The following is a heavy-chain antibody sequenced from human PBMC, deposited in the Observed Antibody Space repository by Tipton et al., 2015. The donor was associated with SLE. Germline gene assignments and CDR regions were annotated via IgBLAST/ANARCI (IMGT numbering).Heavy chain of an antibody. CDR2: IYYSGST. J-gene: IGHJ4*02. V-gene: IGHV4-30-4*01. CDR3: ARAPTGGNLGGPLDY. Sequence: TLSLTCTVSGGSISSGDYHWSWIRQPPGKGLEWIGYIYYSGSTYYNPSLKSRVTISVDTSKNQFSLKLSSVTAADTAVYYCARAPTGGNLGGPLDYWGQETLVSVSS. CDR1: GGSISSGDYH. D-gene: IGHD4-23*01.